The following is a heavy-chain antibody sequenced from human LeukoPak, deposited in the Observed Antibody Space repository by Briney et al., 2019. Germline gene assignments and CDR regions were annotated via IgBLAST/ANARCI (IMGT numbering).Heavy chain of an antibody. CDR2: FYYSGST. V-gene: IGHV4-30-4*07. CDR3: ATEIQNIAGRVY. J-gene: IGHJ4*02. Sequence: SETLSLTCAVSGGSISRGGYSWSWIRQPPGKGLEWIGYFYYSGSTYYNPSLKSRVTISVDTSKNQFSLNLSSVTAADTAVYYCATEIQNIAGRVYWGQGTLVTVSS. D-gene: IGHD6-6*01. CDR1: GGSISRGGYS.